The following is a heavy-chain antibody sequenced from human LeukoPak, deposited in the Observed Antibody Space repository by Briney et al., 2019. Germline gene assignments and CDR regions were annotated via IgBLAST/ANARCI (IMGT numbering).Heavy chain of an antibody. CDR2: IYSGGST. CDR1: GFTVSSNY. Sequence: GGSLRLSCAASGFTVSSNYMSWVRQAPGKGLEWASVIYSGGSTYYADSVKGRFTISRDNSKNTLYLQMNSLRAEDTAVYYCARCTAMVYDYWGQGTLVTVSS. V-gene: IGHV3-53*01. CDR3: ARCTAMVYDY. J-gene: IGHJ4*02. D-gene: IGHD5-18*01.